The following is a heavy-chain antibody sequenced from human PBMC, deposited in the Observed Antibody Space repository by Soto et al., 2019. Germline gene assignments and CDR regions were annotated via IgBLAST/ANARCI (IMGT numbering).Heavy chain of an antibody. CDR2: ISRDGGTK. J-gene: IGHJ4*02. D-gene: IGHD2-8*02. CDR1: GFTVSTYG. V-gene: IGHV3-30*03. Sequence: QVQLVESGGGVVQPGRSLRLSCAVSGFTVSTYGMHWVRQAPGKGLEWVAVISRDGGTKYYADSVKGRFTISRDNSRXTXXXXXXXXRGDDMAVYYCTGEVASGYWGQGTLVTVSS. CDR3: TGEVASGY.